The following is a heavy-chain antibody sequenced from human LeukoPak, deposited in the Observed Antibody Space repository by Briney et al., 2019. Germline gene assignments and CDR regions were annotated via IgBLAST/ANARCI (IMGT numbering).Heavy chain of an antibody. J-gene: IGHJ6*02. CDR3: AKDPHMVRGVIIQYGMDV. CDR1: GFTFSSYG. CDR2: ISYDGSNK. D-gene: IGHD3-10*01. Sequence: QPGGSLRLSCAASGFTFSSYGMHWVRQAPGKGLEWVAVISYDGSNKYYADSVKGRFTISRDNSKNTLYLQMNSLRAEDTAVYYCAKDPHMVRGVIIQYGMDVWGQGTTVTVSS. V-gene: IGHV3-30*18.